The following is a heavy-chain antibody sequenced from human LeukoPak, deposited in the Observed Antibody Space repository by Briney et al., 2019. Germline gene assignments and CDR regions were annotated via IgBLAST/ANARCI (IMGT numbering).Heavy chain of an antibody. CDR3: ARDSSGYYEYYWYFDL. CDR1: GGTFSSYA. J-gene: IGHJ2*01. D-gene: IGHD3-22*01. CDR2: IIPIFGTA. Sequence: SVKVSCKASGGTFSSYAISWGRQASGQGVEWRGGIIPIFGTANYAQKLQGRVTINTDESTSTAYRELSSLRSEDTAVYYCARDSSGYYEYYWYFDLWGRGTLVTVSS. V-gene: IGHV1-69*05.